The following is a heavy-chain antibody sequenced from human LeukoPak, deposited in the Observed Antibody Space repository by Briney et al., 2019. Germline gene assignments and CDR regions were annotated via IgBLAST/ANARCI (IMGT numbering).Heavy chain of an antibody. CDR2: IYAGDSDI. V-gene: IGHV5-51*01. Sequence: GESLKISCKGSGYRFSINWIAWVRQKPGKGLEWMGIIYAGDSDITYSPSFQGRVTISGDKSITTAYLEWSSLKASDTAMYYCARRQSWGSGWYFDLWGRGTLVTVSS. CDR3: ARRQSWGSGWYFDL. D-gene: IGHD7-27*01. J-gene: IGHJ2*01. CDR1: GYRFSINW.